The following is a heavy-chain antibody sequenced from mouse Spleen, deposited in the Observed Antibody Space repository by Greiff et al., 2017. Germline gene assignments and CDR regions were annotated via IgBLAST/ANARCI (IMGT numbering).Heavy chain of an antibody. Sequence: QVHVKQSGAELVRPGTSVKVSCKASGYAFTNYLIEWVKQRPGQGLEWIGVINPGSGGTNYNEKFKGKATLTADKSSSTAYMQLSSLTSDDSAVYFCARSYYYGSRDWFAYWGQGTLVTVSA. CDR2: INPGSGGT. CDR3: ARSYYYGSRDWFAY. J-gene: IGHJ3*01. V-gene: IGHV1-54*03. D-gene: IGHD1-1*01. CDR1: GYAFTNYL.